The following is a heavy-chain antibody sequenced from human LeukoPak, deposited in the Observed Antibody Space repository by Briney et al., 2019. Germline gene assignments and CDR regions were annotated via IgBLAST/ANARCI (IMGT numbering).Heavy chain of an antibody. CDR1: GYTFTSYY. Sequence: GASVKVSCKSSGYTFTSYYMHWVRQAPGQGLEWMGIINPSGGSTSYAQKFQGRVTMTRDTSTSTVYMELSSLRSEDTAVYYCATPTGGGYSRSWYHFDYWGQGTLVTVSS. J-gene: IGHJ4*02. V-gene: IGHV1-46*01. D-gene: IGHD6-13*01. CDR3: ATPTGGGYSRSWYHFDY. CDR2: INPSGGST.